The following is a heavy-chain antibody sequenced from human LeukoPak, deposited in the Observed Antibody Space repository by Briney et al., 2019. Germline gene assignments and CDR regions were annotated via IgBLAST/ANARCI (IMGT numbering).Heavy chain of an antibody. CDR1: GGSFSGYY. J-gene: IGHJ4*02. V-gene: IGHV4-34*01. CDR3: ARRGSGITMVRGVTLYFDY. D-gene: IGHD3-10*01. Sequence: PSETLSLTCAVYGGSFSGYYWSWIRQPPGKGLEWIGEINHSGSTNYNPSLKSRVTISVDTSKNQFSLKLSSVTAADTAVYYCARRGSGITMVRGVTLYFDYWGQGTLVTVSS. CDR2: INHSGST.